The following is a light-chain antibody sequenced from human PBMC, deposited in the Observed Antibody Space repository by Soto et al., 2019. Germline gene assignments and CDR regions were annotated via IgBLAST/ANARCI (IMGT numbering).Light chain of an antibody. CDR1: QSLSSNY. J-gene: IGKJ1*01. Sequence: EIVLTQSPGTLSLSPGEGATLSCKSSQSLSSNYLAWYQQKPGQAPRLLIYGASTRATGIPDRFSGSGSGTDFTLTIIRLEPEDFAVYYCQEYGTSRTFGQGTMVEI. CDR3: QEYGTSRT. V-gene: IGKV3-20*01. CDR2: GAS.